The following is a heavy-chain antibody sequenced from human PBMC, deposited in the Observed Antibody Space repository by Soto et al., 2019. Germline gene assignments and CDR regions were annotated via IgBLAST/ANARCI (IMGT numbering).Heavy chain of an antibody. CDR1: GFTFTDYY. CDR2: ISSTSTYR. CDR3: AREYYDVSAYPYFDF. Sequence: PGGSLRLSCAASGFTFTDYYMTWIRQAPGKGLEWVSSISSTSTYRNYAASVKGRFTISRDNVKNSLYLQMNSLRAEDTAVYYCAREYYDVSAYPYFDFWCPGTLVTLS. D-gene: IGHD3-22*01. V-gene: IGHV3-11*06. J-gene: IGHJ4*02.